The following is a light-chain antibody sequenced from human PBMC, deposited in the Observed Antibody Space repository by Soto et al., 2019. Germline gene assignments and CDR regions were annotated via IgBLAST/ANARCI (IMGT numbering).Light chain of an antibody. CDR3: QQYKNRTGT. V-gene: IGKV3-15*01. CDR2: AXS. CDR1: HSVIIN. J-gene: IGKJ1*01. Sequence: IVMTQSPATLSLSRGEGVTLYXRASHSVIINLSWYPQTPGXAPRXXXVAXSTMATGSPARLSGSGSATEFTLTISSLQSEDFAVYYFQQYKNRTGTFGQGTKVDIK.